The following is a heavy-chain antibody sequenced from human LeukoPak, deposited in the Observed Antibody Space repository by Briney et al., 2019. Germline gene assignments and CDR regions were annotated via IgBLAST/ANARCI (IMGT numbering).Heavy chain of an antibody. J-gene: IGHJ5*02. D-gene: IGHD3-22*01. CDR2: INPNSGGT. CDR3: ARDVIPYYYDSSGYSNWFDP. V-gene: IGHV1-2*02. CDR1: RYTFTGYY. Sequence: ASVKVSCKASRYTFTGYYMHWVRQAPGQGLEWMGWINPNSGGTNYAQKFQGRVTMTRDTSISTAYMELSRLRSDDTAVYYCARDVIPYYYDSSGYSNWFDPWGQGTLVTVSS.